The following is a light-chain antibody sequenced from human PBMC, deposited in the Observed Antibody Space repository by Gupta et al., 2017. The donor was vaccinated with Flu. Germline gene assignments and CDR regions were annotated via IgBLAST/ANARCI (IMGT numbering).Light chain of an antibody. J-gene: IGKJ5*01. Sequence: EIVMSQFPLSLSVTPGEPASSSCRSSQSRRHGNGKNYLDWYLQKPGQSPQVVMYLGCTRASGVPDRFNGSGSGTDFTLRINTGEGKDVGIYCCRQALQAPIAFGQGTHLETK. V-gene: IGKV2-28*01. CDR3: RQALQAPIA. CDR2: LGC. CDR1: QSRRHGNGKNY.